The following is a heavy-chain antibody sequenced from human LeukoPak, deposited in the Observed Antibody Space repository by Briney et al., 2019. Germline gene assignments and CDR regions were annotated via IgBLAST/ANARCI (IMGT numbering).Heavy chain of an antibody. CDR2: IYTTGSG. V-gene: IGHV4-4*09. CDR1: GGSISSYY. Sequence: PSETLSLTCTVSGGSISSYYWSWIRQPPGKGLEWIGYIYTTGSGNYNPSLKSQVTISVDTSKNQFSLKLNSVTAADTAVYYCARLRGSSGWYLGLWGQGTLVTVSS. J-gene: IGHJ4*02. D-gene: IGHD6-19*01. CDR3: ARLRGSSGWYLGL.